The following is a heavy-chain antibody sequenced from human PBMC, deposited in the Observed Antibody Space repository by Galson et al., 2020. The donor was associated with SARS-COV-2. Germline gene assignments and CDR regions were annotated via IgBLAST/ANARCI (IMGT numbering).Heavy chain of an antibody. J-gene: IGHJ4*02. D-gene: IGHD3-10*01. Sequence: GESLQISCAASGFTFSSYAMGWVRQAPGKGLEWVSGISASGGSTYYADSVKGRFTISIISRDNSKNTLYLQMNSLRAEDTAIYYCAKDRPSMVRGVMGYVDYWCQGTLVSVSS. V-gene: IGHV3-23*01. CDR2: ISASGGST. CDR1: GFTFSSYA. CDR3: AKDRPSMVRGVMGYVDY.